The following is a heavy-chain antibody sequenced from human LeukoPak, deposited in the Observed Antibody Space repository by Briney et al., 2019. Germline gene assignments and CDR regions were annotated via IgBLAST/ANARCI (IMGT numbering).Heavy chain of an antibody. CDR1: GYSFTSYW. CDR3: ARQGIAVAGPGSNFDY. Sequence: GESLKISCKGSGYSFTSYWIGWVRQMPGKGLEWMGIIYPGDSDTRYSPSFQGQVTISADKSISTAYLQWSSLKASDTAMYYCARQGIAVAGPGSNFDYWGQGTLVTVSS. D-gene: IGHD6-19*01. J-gene: IGHJ4*02. V-gene: IGHV5-51*01. CDR2: IYPGDSDT.